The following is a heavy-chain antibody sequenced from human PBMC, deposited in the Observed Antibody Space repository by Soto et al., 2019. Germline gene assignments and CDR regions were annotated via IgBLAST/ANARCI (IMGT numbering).Heavy chain of an antibody. V-gene: IGHV3-23*01. Sequence: GGSLRLSCVASGLTFGSRAMSWVRQAPGEGLQWVSTIPDTGGDAKYADSVRGRFVISRDNSKKTLYLQMTSLTAEDSAMYFCARGSTDSYPGSRIFDFWGRGNLVTVSS. D-gene: IGHD3-10*01. J-gene: IGHJ4*02. CDR2: IPDTGGDA. CDR1: GLTFGSRA. CDR3: ARGSTDSYPGSRIFDF.